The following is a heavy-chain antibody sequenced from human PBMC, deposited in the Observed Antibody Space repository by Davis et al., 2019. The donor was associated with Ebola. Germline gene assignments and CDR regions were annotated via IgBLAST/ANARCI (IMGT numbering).Heavy chain of an antibody. D-gene: IGHD3-22*01. V-gene: IGHV3-23*01. CDR2: ISGSGGST. CDR3: AKMVIVVVNPLDY. CDR1: GFTFSSYS. J-gene: IGHJ4*02. Sequence: GESLKISCAASGFTFSSYSMNWVRQAPGKGLEWVSAISGSGGSTYYADSVKGRFTISRDNSKNTLYLQMNSLRAEDTAVYYCAKMVIVVVNPLDYWGQGTLVTVSS.